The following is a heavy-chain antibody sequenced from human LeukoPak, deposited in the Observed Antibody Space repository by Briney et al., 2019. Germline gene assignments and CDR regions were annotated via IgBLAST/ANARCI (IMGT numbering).Heavy chain of an antibody. D-gene: IGHD5-12*01. J-gene: IGHJ4*02. CDR2: ISAYNGNT. CDR1: GYTFTSYG. CDR3: ARGLVGVATLRPTEYYFDY. V-gene: IGHV1-18*01. Sequence: GASVKVSCKASGYTFTSYGISWVRQAPGQGLEWMGWISAYNGNTNYAQKLQGRVTMTTDTSTSTAYMELRSLRSDDTAVYYCARGLVGVATLRPTEYYFDYWGQGTLVTVSS.